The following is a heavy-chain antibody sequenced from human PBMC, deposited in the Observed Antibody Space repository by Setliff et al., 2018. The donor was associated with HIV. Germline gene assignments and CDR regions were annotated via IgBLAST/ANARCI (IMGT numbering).Heavy chain of an antibody. CDR2: INSAERT. D-gene: IGHD5-12*01. CDR3: HSGYDTEEQSYFDY. J-gene: IGHJ4*02. Sequence: GGSLRLSCAVSGFSFSNYAMTWVRQAPGKGLEWVSTINSAERTFYAKSVKGRFTISRDNSKSTLYLQVSSLRAEDTAVYHCHSGYDTEEQSYFDYWGQGTLVTVSS. CDR1: GFSFSNYA. V-gene: IGHV3-23*01.